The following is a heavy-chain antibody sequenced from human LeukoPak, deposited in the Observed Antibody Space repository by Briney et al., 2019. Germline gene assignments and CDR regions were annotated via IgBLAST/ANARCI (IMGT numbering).Heavy chain of an antibody. V-gene: IGHV4-59*02. Sequence: SETLSLSCVVSGASLTGYYWSWIRQPPGKGLEWVGYVSHSGFNKSNGDITVYNPSLESRVTTSRDTSKNQFSLKLSSVTAADTAVYYCVRASVHSGGAFDIWGQGTVVTVPS. CDR2: VSHSGFN. CDR1: GASLTGYY. D-gene: IGHD2-15*01. J-gene: IGHJ3*02. CDR3: VRASVHSGGAFDI.